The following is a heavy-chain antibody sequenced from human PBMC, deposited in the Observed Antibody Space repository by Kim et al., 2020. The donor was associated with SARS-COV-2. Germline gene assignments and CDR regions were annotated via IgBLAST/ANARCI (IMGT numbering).Heavy chain of an antibody. D-gene: IGHD3-22*01. CDR2: K. V-gene: IGHV3-30*01. CDR3: GRADSSGYYFDY. Sequence: KYNAASVKGRFTISIDNSKNTLFLQMNSLGAEDTAVYYCGRADSSGYYFDYWGQGTLVTVSS. J-gene: IGHJ4*02.